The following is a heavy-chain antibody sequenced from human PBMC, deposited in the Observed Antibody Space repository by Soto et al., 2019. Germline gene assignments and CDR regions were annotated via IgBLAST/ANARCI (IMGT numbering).Heavy chain of an antibody. CDR2: ISYDGSNK. CDR1: GFTFSSYA. CDR3: ARAHYYDSSGYYSNFYAFDI. J-gene: IGHJ3*02. D-gene: IGHD3-22*01. Sequence: PGGSLRLSCAASGFTFSSYAMHWVRQAPGKGLEWVAVISYDGSNKYYADSVKGRFTISRDNSKNTLYLQMNSLRAEDTAVYYCARAHYYDSSGYYSNFYAFDIWGQGTMVTVSS. V-gene: IGHV3-30-3*01.